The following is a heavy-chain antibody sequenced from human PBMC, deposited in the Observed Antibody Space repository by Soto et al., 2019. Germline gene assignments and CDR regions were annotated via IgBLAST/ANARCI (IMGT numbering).Heavy chain of an antibody. V-gene: IGHV3-23*01. Sequence: GGSLRLSCAASGFTFSSYAMSWVRQAPGKGLEWVSAISGSGGSTYYADSVKGRFTISRDNSKNTLYLQMNSLRAEDTAVYYCAKKYYYGSGSPLGGYFDYWGQGTLVTVSS. CDR1: GFTFSSYA. D-gene: IGHD3-10*01. CDR2: ISGSGGST. J-gene: IGHJ4*02. CDR3: AKKYYYGSGSPLGGYFDY.